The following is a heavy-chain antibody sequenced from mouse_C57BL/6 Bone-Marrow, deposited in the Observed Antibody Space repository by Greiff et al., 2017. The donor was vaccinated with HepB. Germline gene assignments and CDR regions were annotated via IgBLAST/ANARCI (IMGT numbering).Heavy chain of an antibody. CDR3: ARPKSYYYYAMDY. Sequence: EVKLVESGGGLVKPGGSLKLSCESNEYEFPSHDMSWVRKTPEKRLELVAAINSDGGSTYYPDTMERRFIISRDNTKKTLYLQMSSLRSEDTALYYCARPKSYYYYAMDYWGQGTSVTVSS. D-gene: IGHD1-1*01. CDR1: EYEFPSHD. J-gene: IGHJ4*01. V-gene: IGHV5-2*03. CDR2: INSDGGST.